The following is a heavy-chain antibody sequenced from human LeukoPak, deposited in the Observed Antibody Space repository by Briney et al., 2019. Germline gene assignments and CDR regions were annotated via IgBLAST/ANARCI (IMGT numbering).Heavy chain of an antibody. J-gene: IGHJ4*02. D-gene: IGHD3-10*01. V-gene: IGHV4-34*01. CDR1: GGSFSGYY. Sequence: PSETLSLTCAVYGGSFSGYYWSWIRQPPGKGLEWIGEINHSGSTNYNPSLKSRVTISIDTSKKQFSLKLSSVTAADTAVYCCARVAMVRGGIDYWGQGTLVTVSS. CDR2: INHSGST. CDR3: ARVAMVRGGIDY.